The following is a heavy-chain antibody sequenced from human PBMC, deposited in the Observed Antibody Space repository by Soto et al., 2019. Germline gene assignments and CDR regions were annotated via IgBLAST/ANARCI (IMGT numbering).Heavy chain of an antibody. Sequence: GGSLRLSCAASGFTFSSYAMSWVRQAPGKGLEWVSAISGSGGSTYYADSVKGRFTISRDNSKNTLYLQMNSLRAEDTAIYYCAKVATHYDCSGYYLPFDYWGQGTLVTVSS. CDR2: ISGSGGST. V-gene: IGHV3-23*01. CDR3: AKVATHYDCSGYYLPFDY. CDR1: GFTFSSYA. D-gene: IGHD3-22*01. J-gene: IGHJ4*02.